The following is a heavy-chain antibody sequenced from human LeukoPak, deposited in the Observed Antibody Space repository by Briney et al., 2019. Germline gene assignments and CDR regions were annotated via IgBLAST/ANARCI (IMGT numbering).Heavy chain of an antibody. Sequence: PGESLRLSCAASGFTVSRTFMSWVRQAPGKGLEWVSVIYSDGSTYYADSVKGRSTISRDNSKNAVYFQMNGLRVEDTAVYYCARSGSGWFDFWGQGTLVTVSS. D-gene: IGHD6-19*01. V-gene: IGHV3-53*01. J-gene: IGHJ4*02. CDR1: GFTVSRTF. CDR2: IYSDGST. CDR3: ARSGSGWFDF.